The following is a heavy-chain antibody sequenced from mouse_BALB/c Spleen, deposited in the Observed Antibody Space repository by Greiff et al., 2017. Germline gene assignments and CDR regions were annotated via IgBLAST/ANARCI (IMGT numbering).Heavy chain of an antibody. D-gene: IGHD2-14*01. CDR1: GYSITSGYY. CDR2: ISYDGSN. V-gene: IGHV3-6*02. J-gene: IGHJ4*01. Sequence: EVKLQESGPGLVKPSQSLSLTCSVTGYSITSGYYWNWIRQFPGNKLEWMGYISYDGSNNYNPSLKNRISITRDTSKNQFFLKLNSVTTEDTATYYCARDRAYYRYDEAMDYWGQGTSVTVSS. CDR3: ARDRAYYRYDEAMDY.